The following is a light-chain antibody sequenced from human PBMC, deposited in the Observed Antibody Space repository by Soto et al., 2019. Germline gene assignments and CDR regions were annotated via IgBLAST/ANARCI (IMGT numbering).Light chain of an antibody. V-gene: IGKV3-11*01. J-gene: IGKJ3*01. CDR2: DIS. CDR1: QSVSNY. Sequence: EIVLTQSPGTLSLSPGETATLSCRASQSVSNYLAWFQQKPGQPPRLLIYDISKRAPGIPARFSGSGSGTDFTLTISRLEPEDFAVYDCQQRVNFGPGTKVDIK. CDR3: QQRVN.